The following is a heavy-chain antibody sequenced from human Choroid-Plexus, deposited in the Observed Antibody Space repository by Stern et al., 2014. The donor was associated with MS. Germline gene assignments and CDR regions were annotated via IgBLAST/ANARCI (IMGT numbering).Heavy chain of an antibody. J-gene: IGHJ5*02. Sequence: QAQLVESRGGVVQPGRPLRLSCVASGFTFGSCAMHPDHPAQGKGLEWVPGGSYDGSNKYYADSLKDRFTNSIVNSQYTLNMPMSSLRPEDTAVYYCAKDRQYLTYFFDHWGQGSLVTVAS. CDR2: GSYDGSNK. D-gene: IGHD2/OR15-2a*01. CDR1: GFTFGSCA. CDR3: AKDRQYLTYFFDH. V-gene: IGHV3-30*18.